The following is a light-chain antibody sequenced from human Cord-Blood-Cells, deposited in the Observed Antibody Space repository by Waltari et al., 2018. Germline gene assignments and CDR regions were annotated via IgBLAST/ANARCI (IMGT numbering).Light chain of an antibody. Sequence: DSQLTESPSSLSASVGDRVTITCRASQSNSSYVNWYQQKPGKAPKLLIYAASSLQSGVPSTFSGSGSETDFTLNISSLQTEDFATYYCQQSYSTLYRFGQGTKLEIK. CDR2: AAS. J-gene: IGKJ2*03. CDR3: QQSYSTLYR. CDR1: QSNSSY. V-gene: IGKV1-39*01.